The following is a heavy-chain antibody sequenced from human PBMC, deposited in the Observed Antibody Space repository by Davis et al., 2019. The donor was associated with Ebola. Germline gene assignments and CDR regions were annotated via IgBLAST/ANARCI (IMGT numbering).Heavy chain of an antibody. Sequence: GESLKISCAASGFTFSSYGMHWVRQAPGKGLEWVAVIWYDGSNKYYADSVKGRFTISRDNSKNTLYLQMNSLRAEDTAVYYCARDGGSGVITRYYYYGMDVWGQGTTVTVSS. J-gene: IGHJ6*02. CDR3: ARDGGSGVITRYYYYGMDV. CDR1: GFTFSSYG. V-gene: IGHV3-33*01. D-gene: IGHD3-22*01. CDR2: IWYDGSNK.